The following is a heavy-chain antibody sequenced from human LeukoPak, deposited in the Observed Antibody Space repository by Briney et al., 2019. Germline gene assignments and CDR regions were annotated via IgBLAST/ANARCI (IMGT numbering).Heavy chain of an antibody. CDR1: GGSISNYY. CDR2: IYYTGST. Sequence: KPSETLSLTCTVSGGSISNYYWSWIRQPPGKGLEWIGYIYYTGSTYYNPSPKSRVTISLDTSKKQFSLKLSSVTAADTAVYYCARLTPTTLSLYYYYMDVWGKGTTVTVCS. V-gene: IGHV4-59*01. CDR3: ARLTPTTLSLYYYYMDV. D-gene: IGHD2/OR15-2a*01. J-gene: IGHJ6*03.